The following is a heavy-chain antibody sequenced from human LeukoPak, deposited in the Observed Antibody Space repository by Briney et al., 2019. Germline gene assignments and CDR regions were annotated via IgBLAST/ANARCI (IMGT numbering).Heavy chain of an antibody. Sequence: ASVKVSCKASGYTFTGYYMHWMRQAPGQGLEWMGWINPNSGGTNYAQKFQGRVTMTRDTSISTAYMELSRLRSDDTAVYYCARAYYDFWSGYPDQRGIDYWGQGTLVTVSS. V-gene: IGHV1-2*02. J-gene: IGHJ4*02. CDR3: ARAYYDFWSGYPDQRGIDY. CDR2: INPNSGGT. D-gene: IGHD3-3*01. CDR1: GYTFTGYY.